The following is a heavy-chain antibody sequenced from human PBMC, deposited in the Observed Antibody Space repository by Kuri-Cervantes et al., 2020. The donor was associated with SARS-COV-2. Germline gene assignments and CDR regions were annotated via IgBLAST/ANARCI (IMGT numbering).Heavy chain of an antibody. CDR3: ANDRAAVAVELAPFDY. J-gene: IGHJ4*02. V-gene: IGHV3-30*02. D-gene: IGHD6-19*01. CDR2: IRYDGSNK. CDR1: GFTFSSYG. Sequence: GGSLRLSCAASGFTFSSYGMHWVRQAPGKGLEWVAFIRYDGSNKYYADSVKGRFTISRDNSKNTLYLQMNSPRAEDTAVYYCANDRAAVAVELAPFDYWGQGTLVTVSS.